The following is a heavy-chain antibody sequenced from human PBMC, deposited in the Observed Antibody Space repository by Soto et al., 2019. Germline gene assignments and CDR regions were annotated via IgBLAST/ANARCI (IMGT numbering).Heavy chain of an antibody. J-gene: IGHJ4*02. CDR1: GGSISSGGYY. Sequence: SETLSLTCTVSGGSISSGGYYWSWIRQHPGKGLEWIGYIYYSGSTYYNPSLKSRVTISVDTSKNQFSLKLSSVTAADTAVYYCARVYHGAIDYYDSSGYSFDYWGQGTLVTVSS. CDR3: ARVYHGAIDYYDSSGYSFDY. CDR2: IYYSGST. V-gene: IGHV4-31*03. D-gene: IGHD3-22*01.